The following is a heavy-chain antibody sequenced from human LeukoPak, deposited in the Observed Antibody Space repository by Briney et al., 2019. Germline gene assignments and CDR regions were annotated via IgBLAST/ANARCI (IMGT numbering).Heavy chain of an antibody. Sequence: ASVKLSWKVSGYTLTELSMHWVRQAPGKGLEWMGGFDPEDGETIYAQKFQGRVTMTEDTSTDTAYMELSSLRSEDRAVYYCATGYTVYDSSGPNAFDIWGQGTMVTVSS. CDR1: GYTLTELS. CDR3: ATGYTVYDSSGPNAFDI. V-gene: IGHV1-24*01. CDR2: FDPEDGET. J-gene: IGHJ3*02. D-gene: IGHD3-22*01.